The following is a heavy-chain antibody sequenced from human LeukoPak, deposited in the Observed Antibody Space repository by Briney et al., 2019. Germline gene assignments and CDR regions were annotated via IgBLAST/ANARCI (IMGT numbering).Heavy chain of an antibody. CDR3: ARDREGYYGSGRYVY. CDR2: IYSGGST. D-gene: IGHD3-10*01. CDR1: GFTVSSNY. Sequence: GGSLRLSCAASGFTVSSNYMSWVRQVPGKGLEWVSVIYSGGSTYYADSVKGRFTISRDNSKNTLYLQMNSLRAEDTAVYYCARDREGYYGSGRYVYWGQGTLVTVSS. J-gene: IGHJ4*02. V-gene: IGHV3-66*02.